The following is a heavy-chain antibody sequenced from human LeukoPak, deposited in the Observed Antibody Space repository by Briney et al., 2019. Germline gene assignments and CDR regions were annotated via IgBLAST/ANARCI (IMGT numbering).Heavy chain of an antibody. V-gene: IGHV5-51*01. J-gene: IGHJ4*02. CDR3: ARPVDTAMGILDY. CDR1: GYSFTGYW. D-gene: IGHD5-18*01. CDR2: IYPGDSDT. Sequence: KLGESLKISCKGSGYSFTGYWIGWVRQMPGKGLEWMGIIYPGDSDTRYSPSFQGQVTISADKSISTAYLQWSSLKASDTAMYYCARPVDTAMGILDYWGQGTLVTVSS.